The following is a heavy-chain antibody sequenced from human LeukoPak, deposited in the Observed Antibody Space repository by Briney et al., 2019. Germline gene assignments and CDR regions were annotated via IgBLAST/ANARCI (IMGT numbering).Heavy chain of an antibody. CDR1: GFTFSTYA. V-gene: IGHV3-23*01. Sequence: GGSLRLSCAASGFTFSTYAMSWVRQAPGRGLEWVSTINRSGGTTYYADSVKGRFTISGDNSKNTLYLQMNSLRAEDTALYYCAKVQALDAFDIWGQGTMVTVSS. CDR2: INRSGGTT. J-gene: IGHJ3*02. CDR3: AKVQALDAFDI.